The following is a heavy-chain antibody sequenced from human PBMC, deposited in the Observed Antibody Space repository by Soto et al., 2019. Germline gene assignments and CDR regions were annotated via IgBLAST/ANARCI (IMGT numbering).Heavy chain of an antibody. Sequence: ASVKASCKASGYTFTGYYMHWVRQAPGQGLEWLGWIIPNSRGRNYAQKFQGRVTMTRDTSISTAYMELSRLRSDDTAVYYCAREVGYCSSTSCRIMEVWGQGTTVAVSS. V-gene: IGHV1-2*02. CDR2: IIPNSRGR. J-gene: IGHJ6*02. D-gene: IGHD2-2*03. CDR1: GYTFTGYY. CDR3: AREVGYCSSTSCRIMEV.